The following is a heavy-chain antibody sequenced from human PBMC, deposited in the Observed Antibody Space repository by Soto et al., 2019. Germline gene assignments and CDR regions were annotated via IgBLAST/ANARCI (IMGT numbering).Heavy chain of an antibody. Sequence: QLHLQESGPGLVKPSETLSLTCTVSGGSSSSSSYYWGWIRQPPGKGLEWIGSIYYSGSTYYNPSLKSRVTISVDTSKNQFSLKLSSVTAADTAVYYCARRPSYNYGSGSYPQGDYWGQGTLVTVSS. D-gene: IGHD3-10*01. CDR3: ARRPSYNYGSGSYPQGDY. V-gene: IGHV4-39*01. CDR1: GGSSSSSSYY. J-gene: IGHJ4*02. CDR2: IYYSGST.